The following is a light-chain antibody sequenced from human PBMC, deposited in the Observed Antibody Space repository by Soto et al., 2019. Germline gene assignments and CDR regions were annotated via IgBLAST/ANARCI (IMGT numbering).Light chain of an antibody. V-gene: IGKV3-20*01. CDR3: QQYEDSPMT. J-gene: IGKJ1*01. CDR1: RTVSTSY. CDR2: GAS. Sequence: EIVLTQSPGTLSLSPGERATLSCRASRTVSTSYLAWYQLKPGQAPRLLIYGASSRATGIPDRFSGSGSGTDFTLTISKLEPEDFAVYYCQQYEDSPMTFGQGTKVEIK.